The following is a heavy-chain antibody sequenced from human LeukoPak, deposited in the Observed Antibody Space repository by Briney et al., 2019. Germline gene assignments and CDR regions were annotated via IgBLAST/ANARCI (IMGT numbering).Heavy chain of an antibody. Sequence: PSETLSLTCAVYGGSISSGGYYWSWIRQHPGKGLEWIGYIYYSGSTYYNPSLKSRVTISVDTSKNQFSLKLSSVTAAGTAVYYCARELGRRFGELSTDVPWGQGTLVTVSS. D-gene: IGHD3-10*01. CDR1: GGSISSGGYY. CDR3: ARELGRRFGELSTDVP. J-gene: IGHJ5*02. V-gene: IGHV4-31*11. CDR2: IYYSGST.